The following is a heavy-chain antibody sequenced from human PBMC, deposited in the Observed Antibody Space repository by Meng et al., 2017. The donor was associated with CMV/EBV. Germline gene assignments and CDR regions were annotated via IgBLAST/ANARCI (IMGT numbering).Heavy chain of an antibody. J-gene: IGHJ5*02. CDR3: AHLHTYYDFWSGYYTEWFDP. CDR1: TSGVR. D-gene: IGHD3-3*01. CDR2: ICWNADK. V-gene: IGHV2-5*01. Sequence: TSGVRVRWIRPPPGDALEWLALICWNADKRYGPSLTSRLTITTDTSKTQVVLTMTNMDPVDTATYYCAHLHTYYDFWSGYYTEWFDPWGQGTLVTVS.